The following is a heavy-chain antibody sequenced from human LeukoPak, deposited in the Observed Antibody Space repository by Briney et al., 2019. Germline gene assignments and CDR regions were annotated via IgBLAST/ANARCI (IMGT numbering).Heavy chain of an antibody. CDR1: GFTVSSSY. CDR3: ARDAPRGGNSPFDS. V-gene: IGHV3-53*01. Sequence: PGGSLRLSCAASGFTVSSSYISWVRQAPGKGLEWVSVIYAGDSTYYADSVKGRFIISRDDAKNLLFLQMSSLRAEDTAVYYCARDAPRGGNSPFDSWGQGTLVTVSS. CDR2: IYAGDST. D-gene: IGHD4-23*01. J-gene: IGHJ4*02.